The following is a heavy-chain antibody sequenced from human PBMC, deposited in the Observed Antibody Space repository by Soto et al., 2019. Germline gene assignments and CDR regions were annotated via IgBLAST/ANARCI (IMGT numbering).Heavy chain of an antibody. Sequence: GGSLRLSCAASGFTFSTYAMNWVRQAPGKGLEWVSTISVSGDYTYYADSVKGRFTISRDNSKNTQYLQMNSLRADDTAMYYCATRHLSFCSGGTCSPFHLWGQGALVTVSS. CDR2: ISVSGDYT. J-gene: IGHJ4*02. D-gene: IGHD2-15*01. CDR3: ATRHLSFCSGGTCSPFHL. V-gene: IGHV3-23*01. CDR1: GFTFSTYA.